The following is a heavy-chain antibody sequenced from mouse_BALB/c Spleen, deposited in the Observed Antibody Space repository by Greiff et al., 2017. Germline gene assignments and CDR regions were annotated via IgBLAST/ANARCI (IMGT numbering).Heavy chain of an antibody. V-gene: IGHV5-6-2*01. Sequence: EVMLVESGGGLVKLGGSLKLSCAASGFTFSSYYMSWVRQTPEKRLELVAAINSNGGSTYYPDTVKGRFTISRDNAENTLYLQMSSLKSEDTALYYCARHYGGYFDYCGQGTTLTVSS. CDR2: INSNGGST. CDR3: ARHYGGYFDY. CDR1: GFTFSSYY. D-gene: IGHD1-1*02. J-gene: IGHJ2*01.